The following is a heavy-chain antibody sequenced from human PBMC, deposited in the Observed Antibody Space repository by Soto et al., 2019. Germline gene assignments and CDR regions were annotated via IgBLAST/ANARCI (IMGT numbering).Heavy chain of an antibody. CDR3: ARVLAAADY. CDR2: INPIAGST. D-gene: IGHD6-13*01. J-gene: IGHJ4*02. Sequence: QVHLVQSGAEVKKPGASVKVSCKASGYIFINYYIPWVRPAPGQGLEWIGIINPIAGSTNYAQKFRGPVTMARDPSTSTVYMYLSSLRSDDTAVYYCARVLAAADYWGQGNLVTVSS. CDR1: GYIFINYY. V-gene: IGHV1-46*01.